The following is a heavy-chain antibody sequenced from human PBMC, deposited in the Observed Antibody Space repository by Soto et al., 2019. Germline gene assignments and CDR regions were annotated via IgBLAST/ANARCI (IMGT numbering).Heavy chain of an antibody. V-gene: IGHV3-21*01. J-gene: IGHJ6*02. Sequence: GGSLRLSCAASGFTFSTYTINWVRQPPGKGLEWVSSISSGSGYIYYAGSVQGRFTISRDDAKSSVSLQMNSLRAEDTAVYYCARVTSCSHGQGYGIDVWGQGTTVTVSS. D-gene: IGHD2-15*01. CDR1: GFTFSTYT. CDR2: ISSGSGYI. CDR3: ARVTSCSHGQGYGIDV.